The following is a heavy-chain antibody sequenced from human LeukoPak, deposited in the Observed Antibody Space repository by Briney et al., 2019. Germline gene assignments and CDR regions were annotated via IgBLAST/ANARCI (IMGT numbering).Heavy chain of an antibody. D-gene: IGHD2-2*01. CDR3: ARRRDIVVVPAARGAFDI. CDR2: INSDGSST. Sequence: GGSLRLSCAASGFTFSSYWMHWVRQAPGKGLVWVSRINSDGSSTSYADSVKGRFTISRDNSKNTLYLQMNSLRAEDTAVYYCARRRDIVVVPAARGAFDIWGQGTMVTVSS. CDR1: GFTFSSYW. J-gene: IGHJ3*02. V-gene: IGHV3-74*01.